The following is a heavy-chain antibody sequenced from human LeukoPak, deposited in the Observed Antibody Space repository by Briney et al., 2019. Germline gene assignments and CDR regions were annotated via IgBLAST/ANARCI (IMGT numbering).Heavy chain of an antibody. J-gene: IGHJ4*02. CDR1: GFTFSSYG. CDR3: ASQVRGAFDY. Sequence: GGSLRLSCAASGFTFSSYGMHWVRQAPGKGLEWVAVISYDGSNKYYADSVKGRFTISRDNSKNTLYLQMNSLRAEDTAVYYCASQVRGAFDYWGQGTLVTVSS. CDR2: ISYDGSNK. V-gene: IGHV3-30*03. D-gene: IGHD3-10*01.